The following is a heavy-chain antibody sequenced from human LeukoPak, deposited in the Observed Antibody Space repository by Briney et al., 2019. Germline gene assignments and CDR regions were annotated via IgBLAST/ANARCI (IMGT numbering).Heavy chain of an antibody. D-gene: IGHD2-2*01. V-gene: IGHV4-34*09. CDR3: ARLVVPAASFDY. Sequence: SETLSLTCAVYGGSFSGYYWSWIRQAPGKGLEWIGEINHSGSTNYNPSLKSRVTISVDTSKNQFSLKLSSVTAADTAVYYCARLVVPAASFDYWGQGTLVTVSS. CDR2: INHSGST. J-gene: IGHJ4*02. CDR1: GGSFSGYY.